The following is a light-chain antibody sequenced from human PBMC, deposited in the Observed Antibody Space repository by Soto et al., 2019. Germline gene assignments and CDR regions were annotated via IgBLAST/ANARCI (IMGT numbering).Light chain of an antibody. Sequence: DIVMTQSPDSLAVSLGERATINCKSSQSVLYSSNNKNYLAWYQQKPGQPPKLLIYWASTREPGVPDRFSGSGSGTDFTLTISSLQAEDVAVYYCQQYYSTPTYTFGQGTKLEIK. CDR3: QQYYSTPTYT. CDR2: WAS. J-gene: IGKJ2*01. CDR1: QSVLYSSNNKNY. V-gene: IGKV4-1*01.